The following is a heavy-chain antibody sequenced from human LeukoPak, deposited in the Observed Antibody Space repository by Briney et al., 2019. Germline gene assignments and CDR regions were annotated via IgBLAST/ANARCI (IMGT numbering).Heavy chain of an antibody. D-gene: IGHD6-13*01. J-gene: IGHJ4*02. V-gene: IGHV4-39*01. CDR1: GGSIRSSSYY. CDR2: IYYSGST. Sequence: PSETLSLTCTVSGGSIRSSSYYWGWIRQPPGKGLEWIGSIYYSGSTYYNPSLKSRVTISVDTSKNQFSLKLSSVTAADTAVYYCARRGVAAAGEDADFDYWGQGTLVTVSS. CDR3: ARRGVAAAGEDADFDY.